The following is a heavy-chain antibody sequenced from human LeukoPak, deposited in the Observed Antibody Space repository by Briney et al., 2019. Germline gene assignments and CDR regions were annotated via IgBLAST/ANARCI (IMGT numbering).Heavy chain of an antibody. V-gene: IGHV4-39*01. Sequence: SETLSLTCTVSGGSISSSSYYWAWIRQPPGKGLEWIGSIYYTGSTYYNPSLKSRVTISVDTSKNQFSLKLSSVTAADTAVYYCARGVLRYFDWLLFYFDYWGQGTLVTVSS. J-gene: IGHJ4*02. CDR1: GGSISSSSYY. CDR3: ARGVLRYFDWLLFYFDY. CDR2: IYYTGST. D-gene: IGHD3-9*01.